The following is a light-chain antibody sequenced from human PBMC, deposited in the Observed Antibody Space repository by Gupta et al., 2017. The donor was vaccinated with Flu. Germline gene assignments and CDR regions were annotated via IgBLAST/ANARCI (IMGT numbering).Light chain of an antibody. V-gene: IGKV4-1*01. CDR1: QSVLYSSNNKNY. J-gene: IGKJ1*01. Sequence: DIVMTQTPDSLAVSPGERATINCKASQSVLYSSNNKNYLAWYQQKPGQPPKLLIYWASTRESGVPDRFSGSGSGTDFTLTISSLQAEDVAVYYCQQYHSPPWTFGQGTKVEIK. CDR3: QQYHSPPWT. CDR2: WAS.